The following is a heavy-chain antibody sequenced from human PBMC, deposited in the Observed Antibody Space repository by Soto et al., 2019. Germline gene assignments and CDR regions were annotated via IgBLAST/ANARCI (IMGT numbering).Heavy chain of an antibody. CDR1: GFTFSSYA. CDR2: ISNSGVGT. D-gene: IGHD3-22*01. Sequence: EVQLLDSGGGLVQPGGSLRLSCAGSGFTFSSYAMSWVRQAPGKGLEWVSSISNSGVGTYYADSVKGRFTISRDNSMNTLCLQMNSLRAEDTAVYYCRKVVTAGRGYCFDYWSQGTLVTVSA. J-gene: IGHJ4*02. CDR3: RKVVTAGRGYCFDY. V-gene: IGHV3-23*01.